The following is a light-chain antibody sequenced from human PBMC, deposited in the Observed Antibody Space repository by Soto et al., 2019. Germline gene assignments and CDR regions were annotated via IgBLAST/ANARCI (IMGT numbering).Light chain of an antibody. CDR2: DAS. V-gene: IGKV3-11*01. J-gene: IGKJ5*01. Sequence: DTVLTQSPATLSLSPGERATHSCRASQSVSSSLAWYQQKPGQAPRLLIYDASNRATGIPARFSGSGSGTDFTLTISSLEPEDFAVYYCQQRSNWLFGQGTRLEIK. CDR1: QSVSSS. CDR3: QQRSNWL.